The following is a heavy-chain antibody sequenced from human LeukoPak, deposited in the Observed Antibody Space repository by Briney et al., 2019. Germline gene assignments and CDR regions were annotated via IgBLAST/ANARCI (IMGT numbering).Heavy chain of an antibody. CDR3: ARDRLLEDRDYSSYYYMDV. CDR2: ISSSGSTI. J-gene: IGHJ6*03. V-gene: IGHV3-48*03. CDR1: GFTFSSYE. Sequence: PGGSLRLSRAASGFTFSSYEMNWVRQAPGKGLEWVSYISSSGSTIYYADSVKGRFTISRDNAKNSLYLQMNSLRAEDTAVYYCARDRLLEDRDYSSYYYMDVWGKGTTVTVSS. D-gene: IGHD1-1*01.